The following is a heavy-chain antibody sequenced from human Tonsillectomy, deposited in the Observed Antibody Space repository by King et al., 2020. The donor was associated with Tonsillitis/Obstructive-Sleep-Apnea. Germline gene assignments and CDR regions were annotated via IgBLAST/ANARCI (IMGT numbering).Heavy chain of an antibody. J-gene: IGHJ3*02. Sequence: VQLVESGGGVVQPGRSLRLSCAASGFTFSSYAMHWARQAPGKGLEWVALISYDGGNKYYADSVKGRFTISRDNSKNTLYLQMNSLRAEDTAVYYCARTNLGYESPHDAFDIWGQGTMVIVSS. D-gene: IGHD5-12*01. CDR3: ARTNLGYESPHDAFDI. V-gene: IGHV3-30*04. CDR2: ISYDGGNK. CDR1: GFTFSSYA.